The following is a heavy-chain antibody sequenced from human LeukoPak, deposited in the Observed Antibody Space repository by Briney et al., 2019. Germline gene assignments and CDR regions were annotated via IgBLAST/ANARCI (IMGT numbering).Heavy chain of an antibody. D-gene: IGHD5-24*01. J-gene: IGHJ5*02. Sequence: PSETLSLTCTVSGGSISSYYWSWIRQPPGKGLEWIGYIYYSGSTNYNPSLKSRVTISVDTPKNQFSLKLSSVTAADTAVYYCARDRHGYNWFDPWGQGTLVTVSS. CDR3: ARDRHGYNWFDP. V-gene: IGHV4-59*01. CDR2: IYYSGST. CDR1: GGSISSYY.